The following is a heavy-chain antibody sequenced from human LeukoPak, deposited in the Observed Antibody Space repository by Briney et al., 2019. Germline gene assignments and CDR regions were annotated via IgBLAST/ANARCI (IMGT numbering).Heavy chain of an antibody. V-gene: IGHV3-23*01. J-gene: IGHJ4*02. CDR3: AKTDDAVAGRYPDY. CDR2: ISGSGGST. Sequence: PGGSLRLSCAASGFTFSSYAMSWVGQAPGKGLEWVSAISGSGGSTYYADSVKGRFTISRDNSKNTLYLQMNSLRAEDTAVYYCAKTDDAVAGRYPDYWGQGTLVTVSS. CDR1: GFTFSSYA. D-gene: IGHD6-19*01.